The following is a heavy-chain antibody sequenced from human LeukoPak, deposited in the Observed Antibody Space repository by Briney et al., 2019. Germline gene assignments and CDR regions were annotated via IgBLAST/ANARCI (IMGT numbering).Heavy chain of an antibody. D-gene: IGHD4-17*01. J-gene: IGHJ4*02. CDR2: IRPDGGET. V-gene: IGHV3-7*01. CDR1: GFTFSTYW. CDR3: VRPSIDDYGDCGY. Sequence: GGSLRLSCAASGFTFSTYWMNWVRQAPGKGLEWVGNIRPDGGETLSVDSVKGRFTISRDDAKNSLYLQMNSLRADDTAVYYCVRPSIDDYGDCGYWGQGTLVTVSS.